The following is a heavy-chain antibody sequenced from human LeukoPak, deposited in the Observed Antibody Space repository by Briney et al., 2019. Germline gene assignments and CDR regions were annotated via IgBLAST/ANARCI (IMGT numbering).Heavy chain of an antibody. CDR1: GGSITSRHY. J-gene: IGHJ4*02. CDR2: ISYTGNS. CDR3: ARRWGTLDAWDY. D-gene: IGHD1/OR15-1a*01. Sequence: SETLSLTCTVSGGSITSRHYWGWIRQPPGKGLEWIGRISYTGNSYYNPSLKGRVTMSVDTTRNQFSLKLRTVTAADTAVFYCARRWGTLDAWDYWGQGTPVTVSS. V-gene: IGHV4-39*01.